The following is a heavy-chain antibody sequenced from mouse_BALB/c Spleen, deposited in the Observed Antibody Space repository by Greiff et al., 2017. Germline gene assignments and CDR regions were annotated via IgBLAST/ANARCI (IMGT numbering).Heavy chain of an antibody. J-gene: IGHJ2*01. Sequence: EVKLVESGGGLVKPGGSLKLSCAASGFAFSSYDMSWVRQTPEKRLEWVAYISSGGGSTYYPDTVKGRFTISRDHAKNPLYLQMSSLKSEDTAMYYCARRQRGLLDYWGQGTTLTVSS. CDR1: GFAFSSYD. CDR2: ISSGGGST. V-gene: IGHV5-12-1*01. D-gene: IGHD3-2*01. CDR3: ARRQRGLLDY.